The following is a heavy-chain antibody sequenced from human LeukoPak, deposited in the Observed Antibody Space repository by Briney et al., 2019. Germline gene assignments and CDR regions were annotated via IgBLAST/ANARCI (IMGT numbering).Heavy chain of an antibody. Sequence: GRSLRLSCAASGFTFSTYGMHWVRQAPGQGLERVALISYSGVNKYYADFVKGRFTISRDNSKNTLYLQMNSLGPQDTAIYYCAKDSLRNYYYGSGSRSGYFDYWGQGTLVTVSS. CDR3: AKDSLRNYYYGSGSRSGYFDY. J-gene: IGHJ4*02. CDR1: GFTFSTYG. V-gene: IGHV3-30*18. D-gene: IGHD3-10*01. CDR2: ISYSGVNK.